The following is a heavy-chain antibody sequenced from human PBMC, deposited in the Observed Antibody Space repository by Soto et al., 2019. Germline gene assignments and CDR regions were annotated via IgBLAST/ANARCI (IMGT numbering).Heavy chain of an antibody. CDR2: IKQDGSEK. Sequence: GGSLRLSCAASGFTFSSYWMSWVRQAPGKGLEWMANIKQDGSEKYYVDSVKGRFTISRDNAKNSLYLQMNSLRAEDTAVYYCARYRILPYGSGKENGNYWYFDLWGRGTLVTVSS. CDR1: GFTFSSYW. CDR3: ARYRILPYGSGKENGNYWYFDL. D-gene: IGHD3-10*01. V-gene: IGHV3-7*01. J-gene: IGHJ2*01.